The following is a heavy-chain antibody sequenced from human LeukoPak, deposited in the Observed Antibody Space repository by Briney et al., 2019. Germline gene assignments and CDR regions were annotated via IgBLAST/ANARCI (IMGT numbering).Heavy chain of an antibody. J-gene: IGHJ4*02. CDR1: GFTFSSYS. Sequence: PGGSLRLSCAASGFTFSSYSMNWVRQAPGKGLEWVSSISSSSSYIYYADSVKGRFTISRDNAKNSLYLQMNSLRAEDTAVYYCAKDGITMIVVVTDNGYFDYWGQGTLVTVSS. D-gene: IGHD3-22*01. V-gene: IGHV3-21*01. CDR3: AKDGITMIVVVTDNGYFDY. CDR2: ISSSSSYI.